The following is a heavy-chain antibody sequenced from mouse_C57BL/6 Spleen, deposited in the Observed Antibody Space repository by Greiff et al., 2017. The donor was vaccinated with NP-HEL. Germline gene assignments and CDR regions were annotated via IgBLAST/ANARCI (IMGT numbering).Heavy chain of an antibody. D-gene: IGHD3-3*01. CDR3: ARGTRSPMGY. V-gene: IGHV1-69*01. CDR1: GYTFTSYW. Sequence: QVQLKQPGAELVMPGASVKLSCKASGYTFTSYWMHWAKQRPGHGLEWIGEIDPSDSYTNYNQKFKGKSTLTVDKSSSTAYMQLSSLPSEDSAVYYCARGTRSPMGYWDQGTSVTIAS. J-gene: IGHJ4*01. CDR2: IDPSDSYT.